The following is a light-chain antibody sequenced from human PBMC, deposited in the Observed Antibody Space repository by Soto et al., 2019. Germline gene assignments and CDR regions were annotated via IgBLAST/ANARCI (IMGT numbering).Light chain of an antibody. J-gene: IGLJ1*01. V-gene: IGLV2-18*02. CDR1: SSDVGSFNR. CDR2: DVS. CDR3: SSFTSSDTYV. Sequence: QSALTQPPSVSGSPGQSVAISCTGTSSDVGSFNRVSWYQQPPGTAPKLLIYDVSNRPSWVPDRFSGSKSGNTASLTISGLQAEDEADYYCSSFTSSDTYVFGTGTKLTVL.